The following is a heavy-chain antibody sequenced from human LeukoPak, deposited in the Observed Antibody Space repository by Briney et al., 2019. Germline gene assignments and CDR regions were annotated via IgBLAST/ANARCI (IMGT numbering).Heavy chain of an antibody. D-gene: IGHD6-19*01. J-gene: IGHJ4*02. CDR2: IYYSGST. Sequence: SETLSLTCTVSGGSISSGGYYWSWIRQHPGKGLEWLGYIYYSGSTYYNPSLKSRVTISVDTSKKHFSLKLSSVTAADTAVYYCAREMDSSGFLIFFDYGGQGTRVTVSS. V-gene: IGHV4-31*03. CDR3: AREMDSSGFLIFFDY. CDR1: GGSISSGGYY.